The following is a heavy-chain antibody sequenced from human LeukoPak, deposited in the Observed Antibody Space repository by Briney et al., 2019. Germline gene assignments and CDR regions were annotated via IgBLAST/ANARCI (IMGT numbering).Heavy chain of an antibody. CDR1: GGSISTYY. CDR3: ARSAGYYYYYMDV. J-gene: IGHJ6*03. Sequence: SETLSLTCTVSGGSISTYYWSWIRQPPGKGLEWIGYIYYSGSTNYNPSLKSRVTISVDTSKNQFSLKLSSVTAADTAVYYCARSAGYYYYYMDVWGKGTTVTVSS. V-gene: IGHV4-59*01. CDR2: IYYSGST.